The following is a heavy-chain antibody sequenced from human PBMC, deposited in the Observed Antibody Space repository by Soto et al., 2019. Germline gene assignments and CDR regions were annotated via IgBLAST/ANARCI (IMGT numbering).Heavy chain of an antibody. Sequence: GGSLRLSCAAPGFTFSSSNINWVRQAPGKGLEWVASISSWSTYLYYAGSVKGRFTISRDNPNNLLFLQMDRLRVQDTAVYYCARWGNNAFDIWGQGTMVTVSS. CDR1: GFTFSSSN. D-gene: IGHD3-16*01. CDR3: ARWGNNAFDI. CDR2: ISSWSTYL. V-gene: IGHV3-21*01. J-gene: IGHJ3*02.